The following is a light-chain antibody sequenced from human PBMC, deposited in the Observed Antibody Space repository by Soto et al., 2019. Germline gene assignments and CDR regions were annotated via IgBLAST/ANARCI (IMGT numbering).Light chain of an antibody. Sequence: EIVLTQSPGTLSLSPGERATLSCRASQSVSSNYLAWHQQKPGQAPKLLIYGASTRAPGIPDRFNGSGSGTDFTLTISRLEADDVAVYHCHQYGSSVRAFGQGTKVDIK. CDR1: QSVSSNY. CDR2: GAS. V-gene: IGKV3-20*01. CDR3: HQYGSSVRA. J-gene: IGKJ1*01.